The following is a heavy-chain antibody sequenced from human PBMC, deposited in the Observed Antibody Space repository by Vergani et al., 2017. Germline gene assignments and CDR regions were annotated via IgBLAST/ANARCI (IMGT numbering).Heavy chain of an antibody. CDR3: ARVGEYDFWSGYYLTWFDP. CDR1: GYTFTGYY. V-gene: IGHV1-2*06. D-gene: IGHD3-3*01. J-gene: IGHJ5*02. Sequence: QVQLVQSGAEVKKPGASVKVSCKASGYTFTGYYMHWVRQAPGQGLEWMGRINPNSGGTNYAQKFKGRVTMTRDTSISTAYMELSRLRSDDTAVYYCARVGEYDFWSGYYLTWFDPWGQGTLVTVSS. CDR2: INPNSGGT.